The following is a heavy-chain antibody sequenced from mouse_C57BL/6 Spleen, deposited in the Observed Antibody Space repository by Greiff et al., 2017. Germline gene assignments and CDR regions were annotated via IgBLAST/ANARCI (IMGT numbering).Heavy chain of an antibody. V-gene: IGHV14-2*01. CDR2: IDPEDGET. CDR1: GFNIKDYY. Sequence: VQLQQSGAELVKPGASVKLSCKASGFNIKDYYMHWVKQRTEQGLEWIGRIDPEDGETKYAPKFQGKATITADTSSHTAYLQLSILTSEDTAVYFFARFEPIEGYYLDYWGQGTTLTVSS. J-gene: IGHJ2*01. CDR3: ARFEPIEGYYLDY.